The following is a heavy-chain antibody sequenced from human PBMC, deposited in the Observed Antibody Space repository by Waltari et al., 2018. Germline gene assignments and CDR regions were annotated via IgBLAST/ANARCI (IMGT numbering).Heavy chain of an antibody. CDR3: TRDRVGYCSGGTCYSRWFDP. D-gene: IGHD2-15*01. V-gene: IGHV1-24*01. CDR1: GYSLTESA. J-gene: IGHJ5*02. Sequence: QVQLVQSGAEVKKPGASVKVSCRVSGYSLTESALHWVRQAPGKGLEWLGGFDPEYGEAVYVQEFQGRVTMTEDTSKDTAYMELSSLTYEDTAVYYCTRDRVGYCSGGTCYSRWFDPWGQGTLVTVSS. CDR2: FDPEYGEA.